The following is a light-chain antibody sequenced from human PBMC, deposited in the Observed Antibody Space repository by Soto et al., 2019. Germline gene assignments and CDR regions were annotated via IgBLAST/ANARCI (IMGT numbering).Light chain of an antibody. CDR1: SSDIGAYNY. Sequence: QSALAQPASVYGSPGQWITFSCTGTSSDIGAYNYVSWYQHHPGRAHKLMIFDVSIRPSGVSNRFSGSKSGNTASLTISGLQAEDEADYYCCSYTTSNTRVFGTGTKVTVL. CDR3: CSYTTSNTRV. CDR2: DVS. V-gene: IGLV2-14*03. J-gene: IGLJ1*01.